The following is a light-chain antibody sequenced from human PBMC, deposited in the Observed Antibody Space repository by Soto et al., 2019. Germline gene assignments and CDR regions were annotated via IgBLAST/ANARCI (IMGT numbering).Light chain of an antibody. V-gene: IGLV1-44*01. J-gene: IGLJ1*01. CDR3: AGWDGSLKGFV. CDR1: ASNIGRDP. CDR2: ENN. Sequence: QSVLTQPPSASGAPGQRVTISCSGSASNIGRDPVNWYQQVPGTAPKLLIYENNHRPSGFPDRFSGSKSGTSASLVISGLQSEDEAEYFCAGWDGSLKGFVFGTGTKVTVL.